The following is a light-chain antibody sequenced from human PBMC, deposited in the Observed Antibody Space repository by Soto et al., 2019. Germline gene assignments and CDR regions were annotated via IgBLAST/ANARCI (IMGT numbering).Light chain of an antibody. CDR3: SSYTTSNTRQIV. V-gene: IGLV2-14*03. J-gene: IGLJ1*01. CDR1: SSDVGGYKY. Sequence: QSALTQPASVSGSPGQSITISCTGTSSDVGGYKYVSWYQHHPDKAPKLIIYDVSNRPSGVSIRFSGSKSDNTASLTISGLQPEDEADYHCSSYTTSNTRQIVFGTGTKVTVL. CDR2: DVS.